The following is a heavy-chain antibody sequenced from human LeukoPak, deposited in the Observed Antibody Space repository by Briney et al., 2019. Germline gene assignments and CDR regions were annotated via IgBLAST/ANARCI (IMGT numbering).Heavy chain of an antibody. V-gene: IGHV3-7*03. Sequence: GGSLRLSCAASGFTFSSYWMSWVRQAPGKGLEWVANIKQDGSEEYYMDSVKGRFTISRDNAKNSLYLQMNSLRAEDTAVYYCAKVPSGGSYYVFDCWGQGTLVTVSS. D-gene: IGHD1-26*01. CDR1: GFTFSSYW. J-gene: IGHJ4*02. CDR2: IKQDGSEE. CDR3: AKVPSGGSYYVFDC.